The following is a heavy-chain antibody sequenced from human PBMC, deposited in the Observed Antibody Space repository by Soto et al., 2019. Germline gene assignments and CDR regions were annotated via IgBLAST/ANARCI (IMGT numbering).Heavy chain of an antibody. CDR3: AADLYYYDSSGSHSPCMDV. V-gene: IGHV1-3*01. Sequence: ASVKVSCKASGYTFTSYAMHWVRQAPGQRLEWMGWINAGNGNTKYSQKFQERVTITRDMSTSTAYMELSSLRSEDTAVYYCAADLYYYDSSGSHSPCMDVWGQGTTVTVSS. J-gene: IGHJ6*02. CDR1: GYTFTSYA. D-gene: IGHD3-22*01. CDR2: INAGNGNT.